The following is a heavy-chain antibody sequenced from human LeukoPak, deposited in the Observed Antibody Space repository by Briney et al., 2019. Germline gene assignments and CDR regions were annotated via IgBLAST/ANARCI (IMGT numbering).Heavy chain of an antibody. CDR3: ARGKYRPDSWYGRNWFDP. CDR2: INASGGST. Sequence: ASVKVSCKASGYTFTGYYMHWVRQAPGQGLEWMGIINASGGSTGYSHKFQGRVTLTRDTSTSTAYMELRSLRSDDTAVYYCARGKYRPDSWYGRNWFDPWGQGTLVTVSS. J-gene: IGHJ5*02. D-gene: IGHD6-13*01. CDR1: GYTFTGYY. V-gene: IGHV1-46*01.